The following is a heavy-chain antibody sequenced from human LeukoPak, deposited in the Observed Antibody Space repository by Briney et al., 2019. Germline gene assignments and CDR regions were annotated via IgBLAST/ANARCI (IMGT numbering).Heavy chain of an antibody. CDR2: IYPGDSDT. CDR3: ARHSRREENWFDP. CDR1: GYSFTSYW. V-gene: IGHV5-51*01. Sequence: GESLKISCKGSGYSFTSYWIGWVRQMPGKGLERMGIIYPGDSDTRYSPSFQGPVTISADKSISTAYLQWSSLKASDTAMYYCARHSRREENWFDPWGQGTLVTVSS. J-gene: IGHJ5*02.